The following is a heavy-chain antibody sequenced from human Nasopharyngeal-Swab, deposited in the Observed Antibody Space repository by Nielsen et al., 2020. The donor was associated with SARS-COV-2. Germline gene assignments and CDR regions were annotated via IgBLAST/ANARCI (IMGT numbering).Heavy chain of an antibody. D-gene: IGHD5-18*01. CDR3: ARPYGYYYYYMDV. Sequence: WIRQPPGKGLEGVATIKEDGDEIYYEDSVKGRFTISRDNAKNSLDLQMNSLRADDTAVYYCARPYGYYYYYMDVWGKGTSVTVSS. CDR2: IKEDGDEI. V-gene: IGHV3-7*03. J-gene: IGHJ6*03.